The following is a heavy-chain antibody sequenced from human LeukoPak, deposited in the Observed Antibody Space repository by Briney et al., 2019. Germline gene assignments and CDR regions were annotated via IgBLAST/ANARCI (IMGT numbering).Heavy chain of an antibody. Sequence: PGRSLRLSCAASGFTFSSYAMHWVRQAPGKGLEWVAVISYDGSNKYYADSVKGRFTISRDNSKNTLYLQMNSLRAEDTAVSYCARTSTYSSGWLFDYWGQGTLVTVSS. D-gene: IGHD6-19*01. CDR3: ARTSTYSSGWLFDY. J-gene: IGHJ4*02. CDR2: ISYDGSNK. CDR1: GFTFSSYA. V-gene: IGHV3-30*04.